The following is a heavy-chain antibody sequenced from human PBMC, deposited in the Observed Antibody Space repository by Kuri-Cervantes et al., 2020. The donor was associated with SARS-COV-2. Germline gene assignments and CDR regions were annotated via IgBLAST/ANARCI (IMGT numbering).Heavy chain of an antibody. Sequence: GGSLRLSCAASGFTFSSYAMHWVRQAPGKGLEWVAVISYDGSNKYYADSVKGRFTISRDNSKNTLYLQMNSLRAEDTAVYYCAKVEGTNYDFWSGYYPQRNWFDPWGQGTLVTVSS. J-gene: IGHJ5*02. CDR3: AKVEGTNYDFWSGYYPQRNWFDP. CDR1: GFTFSSYA. D-gene: IGHD3-3*01. CDR2: ISYDGSNK. V-gene: IGHV3-30-3*01.